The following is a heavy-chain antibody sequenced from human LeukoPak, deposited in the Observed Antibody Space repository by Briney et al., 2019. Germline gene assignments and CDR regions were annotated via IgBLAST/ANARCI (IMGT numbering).Heavy chain of an antibody. Sequence: SETLSLTCTVSDYYISSGHYWGWIRQPPGKGLEWIGYIYHSGSTYYNPSLKSRVTISVDRSKNQFSLKLSSVTAADTAVYYCARTTYFGVVNWYFDLWGRGTLVTVSS. D-gene: IGHD3-3*01. CDR1: DYYISSGHY. CDR2: IYHSGST. V-gene: IGHV4-38-2*02. CDR3: ARTTYFGVVNWYFDL. J-gene: IGHJ2*01.